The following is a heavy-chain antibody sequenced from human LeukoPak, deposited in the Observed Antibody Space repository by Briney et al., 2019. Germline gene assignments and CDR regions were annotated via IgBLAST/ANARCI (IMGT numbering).Heavy chain of an antibody. CDR3: ARDLYDYVWGSGRYFDY. CDR2: IYYSGST. V-gene: IGHV4-39*07. CDR1: GGSISSSSYY. Sequence: SETLSLTCTVSGGSISSSSYYWGWIRQPPGKGLEWIGSIYYSGSTYYNPSLKSRVTISVDTSKNQFSLKLSSVTAADTAVYYCARDLYDYVWGSGRYFDYWGQGTLVTVSS. J-gene: IGHJ4*02. D-gene: IGHD3-16*01.